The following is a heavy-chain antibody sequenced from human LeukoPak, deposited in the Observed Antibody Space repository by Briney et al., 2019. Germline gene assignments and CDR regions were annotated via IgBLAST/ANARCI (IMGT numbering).Heavy chain of an antibody. CDR1: GGSFSGYY. D-gene: IGHD3-10*01. J-gene: IGHJ4*02. CDR2: INHSGST. V-gene: IGHV4-34*01. Sequence: SETLSLTCAVYGGSFSGYYWSWIRQPPGKGLEWIGEINHSGSTNYNPSLKRRVTISVDTSKNQFSLKLSSVTAADTAVYYCARLRGYYGSGSEFDYWGQGTLVTVSS. CDR3: ARLRGYYGSGSEFDY.